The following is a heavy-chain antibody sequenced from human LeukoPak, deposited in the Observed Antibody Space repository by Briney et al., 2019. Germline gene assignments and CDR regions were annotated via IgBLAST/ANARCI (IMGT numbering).Heavy chain of an antibody. CDR3: ARQDVVVFNHFDY. CDR1: GYSFTSYW. V-gene: IGHV5-51*01. J-gene: IGHJ4*02. Sequence: GESLKISCEGSGYSFTSYWTAWVRQMPGKGLEWMGIVYPGDSDARYSPSFQGQVTISADKSISTAYLQWSSLKASDTAMYYCARQDVVVFNHFDYWGQGTLVTVSS. CDR2: VYPGDSDA. D-gene: IGHD2-15*01.